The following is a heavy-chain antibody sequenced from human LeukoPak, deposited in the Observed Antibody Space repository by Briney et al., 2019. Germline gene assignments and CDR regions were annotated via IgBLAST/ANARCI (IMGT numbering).Heavy chain of an antibody. D-gene: IGHD3-3*01. CDR3: AVGPAPYYDFWSGQFPLNY. V-gene: IGHV1-18*01. Sequence: ASVKVSCKASGYTFTSYGISWVRQAPGQGLEWMGWISAYNGNTNYAQKLQGRVTMTADTSTSTAYMELRSLRSEDTAVYYCAVGPAPYYDFWSGQFPLNYWGQGTLVTVSS. CDR2: ISAYNGNT. J-gene: IGHJ4*02. CDR1: GYTFTSYG.